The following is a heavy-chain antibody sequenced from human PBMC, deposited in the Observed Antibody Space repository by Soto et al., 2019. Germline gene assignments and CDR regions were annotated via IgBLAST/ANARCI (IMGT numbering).Heavy chain of an antibody. CDR3: ARTDIVTTNWFDT. CDR1: GESFIGYY. Sequence: QVHLQQWGAGLLKPSETLSLTCAVYGESFIGYYWTWIRQPPGKGLEWIGEINHRGSTNYNPSLTSRVTISIDTSKNQFSLKLSSVTAADTSVYYCARTDIVTTNWFDTWGQGTLVTVSS. J-gene: IGHJ5*02. D-gene: IGHD5-12*01. CDR2: INHRGST. V-gene: IGHV4-34*02.